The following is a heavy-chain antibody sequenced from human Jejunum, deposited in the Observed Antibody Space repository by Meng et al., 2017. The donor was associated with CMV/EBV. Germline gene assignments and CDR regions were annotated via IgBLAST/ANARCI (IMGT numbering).Heavy chain of an antibody. Sequence: AASGFTFSNDMRNWVRQAPGKGLEWGSYIRISGYRSDGDSLKGRFTISRDDAKNLLYLQMNSLRVEDTAVYFCARVLKGGTYCDHWGHGAQVTVSS. CDR3: ARVLKGGTYCDH. V-gene: IGHV3-21*01. J-gene: IGHJ4*01. D-gene: IGHD1-1*01. CDR2: IRISGYR. CDR1: GFTFSNDM.